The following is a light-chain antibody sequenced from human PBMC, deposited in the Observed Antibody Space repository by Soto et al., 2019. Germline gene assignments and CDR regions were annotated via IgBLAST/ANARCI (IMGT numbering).Light chain of an antibody. Sequence: ELVMTQSPATLSMSPGERATLSCRASQSVSSNLAWYQQKPGQAPRLLIYGAATRATGVPARFSGGGSGTEFTLTISSLQSEDFAVYYCQQYNKWPRTFGQGTKVDIK. CDR2: GAA. CDR3: QQYNKWPRT. J-gene: IGKJ1*01. CDR1: QSVSSN. V-gene: IGKV3-15*01.